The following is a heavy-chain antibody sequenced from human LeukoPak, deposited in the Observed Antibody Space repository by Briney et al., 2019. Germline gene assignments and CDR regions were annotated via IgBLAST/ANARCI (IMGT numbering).Heavy chain of an antibody. CDR2: INPNSGGT. Sequence: ASVKVSCKASGYTFTGYYMHWVRQAPGQGLEWMGWINPNSGGTNYAQKFQGRVTMTRDTSISTAYMELSRLRFDDTAVYYCARDLRLQRNYYYYGMDVWGQGTTVTVSS. V-gene: IGHV1-2*02. D-gene: IGHD6-25*01. J-gene: IGHJ6*02. CDR3: ARDLRLQRNYYYYGMDV. CDR1: GYTFTGYY.